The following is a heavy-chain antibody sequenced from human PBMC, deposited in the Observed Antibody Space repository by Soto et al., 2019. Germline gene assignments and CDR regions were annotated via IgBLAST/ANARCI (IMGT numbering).Heavy chain of an antibody. CDR1: NGSITSSNW. Sequence: PSETLSLTCAVSNGSITSSNWWSWVRQPPGKGLEWIGQIYHSGSTNYNPSLKSRVTISLDKSKNQFSLRLSSVTAADTAVYYCARDLRLGYFDYWGQGTLVTVSS. CDR3: ARDLRLGYFDY. D-gene: IGHD3-16*01. CDR2: IYHSGST. V-gene: IGHV4-4*02. J-gene: IGHJ4*02.